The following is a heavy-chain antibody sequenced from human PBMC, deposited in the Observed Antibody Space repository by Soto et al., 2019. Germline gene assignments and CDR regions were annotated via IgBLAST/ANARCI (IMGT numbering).Heavy chain of an antibody. CDR2: IIPILGIA. V-gene: IGHV1-69*02. Sequence: QVQLVQSGAEVKKPGSSVKVSCKASGGTFSSYTISWVRQAPGQGLEWMGRIIPILGIANYAQKFQGRVTITADKSTSTAYMELRSLRSEDTAVYYCARAQNYDIGSYGMDVWGQGTTVTVSS. D-gene: IGHD3-9*01. CDR1: GGTFSSYT. CDR3: ARAQNYDIGSYGMDV. J-gene: IGHJ6*02.